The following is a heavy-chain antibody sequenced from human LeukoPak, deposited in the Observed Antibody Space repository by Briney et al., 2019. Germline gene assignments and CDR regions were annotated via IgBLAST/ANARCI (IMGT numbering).Heavy chain of an antibody. CDR1: GGSISSTGYY. V-gene: IGHV4-61*09. D-gene: IGHD3-16*01. CDR2: IDNSGST. Sequence: PSQTLSLTCTVSGGSISSTGYYWTWIRQPAGKGREWFGHIDNSGSTNCNPSLKSRVTISVDTSKNQFSLNLTSVTAADTAVYYCARDCEFCDLLFYMNVWGKGTTVTVSS. J-gene: IGHJ6*03. CDR3: ARDCEFCDLLFYMNV.